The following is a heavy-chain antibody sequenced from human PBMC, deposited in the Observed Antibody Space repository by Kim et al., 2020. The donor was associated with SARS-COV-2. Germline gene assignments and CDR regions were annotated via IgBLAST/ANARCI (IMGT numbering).Heavy chain of an antibody. CDR3: AKDSPWVLTDY. V-gene: IGHV3-23*01. Sequence: TYYADSVKGPFTISRDNSKNTLYLQMNSLRAEDTAVYYCAKDSPWVLTDYWGQGTLVTVSS. J-gene: IGHJ4*02. D-gene: IGHD1-26*01. CDR2: T.